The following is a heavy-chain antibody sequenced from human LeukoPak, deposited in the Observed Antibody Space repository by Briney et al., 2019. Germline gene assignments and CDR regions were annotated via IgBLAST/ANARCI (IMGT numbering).Heavy chain of an antibody. CDR1: GFTFNNYA. V-gene: IGHV3-23*01. CDR2: VSGRGDST. D-gene: IGHD2-15*01. J-gene: IGHJ6*02. CDR3: AKAPPAATNYYYGMDV. Sequence: GGSLRLSCAASGFTFNNYAMTWVRQAPGKGLEWVSAVSGRGDSTYYADSVKGRFTISRDNSKNTLYLQMNSLRAEDTAVYHCAKAPPAATNYYYGMDVWSQGTTVTVSS.